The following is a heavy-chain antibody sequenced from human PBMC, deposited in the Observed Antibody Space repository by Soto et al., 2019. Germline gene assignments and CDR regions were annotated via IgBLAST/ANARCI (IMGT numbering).Heavy chain of an antibody. D-gene: IGHD1-1*01. V-gene: IGHV4-39*01. CDR2: IYYSGST. CDR3: ARHPQTPGSNGYNWFDP. J-gene: IGHJ5*02. CDR1: GGSISSSSYY. Sequence: SETLSLTCTVSGGSISSSSYYWGWIRQPPGKGLEWIGSIYYSGSTYYNPSLKSRVTISVDTSKNQFSLKLSSVTAADTAVYYCARHPQTPGSNGYNWFDPWGQGTLVTVSS.